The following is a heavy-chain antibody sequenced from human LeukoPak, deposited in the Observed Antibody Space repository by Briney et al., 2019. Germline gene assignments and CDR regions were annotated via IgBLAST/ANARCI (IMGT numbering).Heavy chain of an antibody. Sequence: GGSLRLSCAASGFTFSSYSMNWVRQAPGKGLEWVSSISSSSSYTYYADSVKGRFTISRDNAKNSLYLQMNSLRAEDTAVYYCARDGPYYYYMDVWGKGTTVTVSS. CDR3: ARDGPYYYYMDV. CDR1: GFTFSSYS. V-gene: IGHV3-21*01. CDR2: ISSSSSYT. J-gene: IGHJ6*03.